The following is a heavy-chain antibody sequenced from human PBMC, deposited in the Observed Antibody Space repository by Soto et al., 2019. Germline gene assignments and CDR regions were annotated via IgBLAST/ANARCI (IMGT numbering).Heavy chain of an antibody. D-gene: IGHD2-15*01. CDR1: GFTFSSYW. V-gene: IGHV3-74*01. J-gene: IGHJ4*02. Sequence: GSLRLTCAVSGFTFSSYWMHWVRQAPGKGLVWVSRINSDGSSTSYADSVKGRFTISRDNDNNTLYLKMKSLRAEETVLYYCVTTSLVVAAVTRDDYWGQG. CDR3: VTTSLVVAAVTRDDY. CDR2: INSDGSST.